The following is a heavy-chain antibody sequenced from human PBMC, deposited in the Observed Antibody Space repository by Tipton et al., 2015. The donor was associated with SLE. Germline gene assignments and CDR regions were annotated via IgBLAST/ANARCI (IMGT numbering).Heavy chain of an antibody. CDR3: ARRQRGYSYAPFDN. J-gene: IGHJ4*02. D-gene: IGHD5-18*01. CDR1: GVSMSSYY. CDR2: IYDSGST. Sequence: TLSLTCTVSGVSMSSYYWTWIRQPPGKGLEWIGYIYDSGSTNYNPSLKSRVTISVDTSKNQFSLKLSSVTAADTAIYYCARRQRGYSYAPFDNWGQGTLVPVSS. V-gene: IGHV4-4*08.